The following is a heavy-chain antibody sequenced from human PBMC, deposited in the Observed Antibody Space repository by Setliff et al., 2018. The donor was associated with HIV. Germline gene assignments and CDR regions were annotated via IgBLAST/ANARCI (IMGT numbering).Heavy chain of an antibody. CDR3: VRGVTRDISGYYRDEYFQH. Sequence: SVKVSCKASGGTFSTYAITWVRQAPGQGLEWMGVIIPVFGTANYAQTFQGGVTITADESTGTAYMELSGLRSEDTAVYYCVRGVTRDISGYYRDEYFQHWGQGTPVTVSS. V-gene: IGHV1-69*13. J-gene: IGHJ1*01. D-gene: IGHD3-22*01. CDR1: GGTFSTYA. CDR2: IIPVFGTA.